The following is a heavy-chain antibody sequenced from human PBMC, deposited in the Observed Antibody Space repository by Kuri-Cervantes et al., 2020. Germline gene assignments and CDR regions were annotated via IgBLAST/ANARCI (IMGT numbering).Heavy chain of an antibody. V-gene: IGHV3-33*08. J-gene: IGHJ3*02. CDR2: IWYDGSNK. CDR3: ARAWRSRIAFDI. CDR1: GFTFSSYG. Sequence: GGSLRLSCVVSGFTFSSYGMHWVRQAPGKGLGWVAIIWYDGSNKYYADSVKGRFTISRDNSKNTLYLQMNSLRAEDTAVYYCARAWRSRIAFDIWGQGTMVTVSS. D-gene: IGHD5-24*01.